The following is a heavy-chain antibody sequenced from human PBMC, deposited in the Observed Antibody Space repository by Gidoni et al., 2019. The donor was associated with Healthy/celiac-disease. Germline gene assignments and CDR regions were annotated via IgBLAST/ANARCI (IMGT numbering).Heavy chain of an antibody. V-gene: IGHV4-30-2*01. J-gene: IGHJ4*02. CDR3: ARGGITMVRGVTN. CDR1: GGPISSGGYS. D-gene: IGHD3-10*01. CDR2: IYHSGST. Sequence: QLQLQESGSGLVKPSQTLSLTCAVSGGPISSGGYSWSWIRQPPGKGLEWIGYIYHSGSTYYNPSLKSRVTISVDRSKNQFSLKLSSVTAADTAVYYCARGGITMVRGVTNWGQGTLVTVSS.